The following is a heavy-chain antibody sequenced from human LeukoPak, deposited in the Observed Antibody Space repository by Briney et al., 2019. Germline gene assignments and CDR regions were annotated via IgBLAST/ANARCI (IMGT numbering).Heavy chain of an antibody. CDR1: GFTFSSYS. V-gene: IGHV3-23*01. D-gene: IGHD5-18*01. CDR2: ISGSGGST. CDR3: ARTDTDMVRGYYFDY. J-gene: IGHJ4*02. Sequence: GGSLRLSCAASGFTFSSYSMSWVRQAPGKGLEWVSAISGSGGSTYYADSVKGRFTISRDNAKNSLYLQMNSLRAEDTAVYYCARTDTDMVRGYYFDYWGQGTMVTVSS.